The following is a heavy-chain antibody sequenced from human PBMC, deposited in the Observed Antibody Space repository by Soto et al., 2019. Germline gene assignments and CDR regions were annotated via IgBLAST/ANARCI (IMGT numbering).Heavy chain of an antibody. V-gene: IGHV3-33*01. J-gene: IGHJ4*02. CDR2: IWYDGSNK. CDR3: ARDPGDYGAFGDY. D-gene: IGHD4-17*01. CDR1: GFTFSSYG. Sequence: QVQLVESGGGVVQPGRSLRLSCAASGFTFSSYGMHWVRQAPGKGLEWVAVIWYDGSNKYYADSVKGRFTISRDNSKNTLYLQMNSLRAEDTAVSYCARDPGDYGAFGDYWGQGTLVTVSS.